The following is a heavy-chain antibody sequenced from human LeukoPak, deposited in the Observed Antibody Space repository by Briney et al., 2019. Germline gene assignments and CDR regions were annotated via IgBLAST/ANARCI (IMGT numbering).Heavy chain of an antibody. D-gene: IGHD2-21*02. CDR3: ARRCGGDCYSKMGLDP. CDR2: IHYSGKT. J-gene: IGHJ5*02. CDR1: GGFISNSIYY. V-gene: IGHV4-39*01. Sequence: AETLPLTCIVSGGFISNSIYYWAWIRQPPGEGLEWIGGIHYSGKTYYYPSLKSRVTMSVDTSKNQFSLKLSSVTATDTAVYYCARRCGGDCYSKMGLDPWGQGTAVTVSS.